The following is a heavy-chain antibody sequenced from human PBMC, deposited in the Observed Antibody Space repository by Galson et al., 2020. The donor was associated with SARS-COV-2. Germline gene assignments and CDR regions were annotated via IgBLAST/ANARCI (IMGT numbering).Heavy chain of an antibody. CDR1: GFSFSGYY. J-gene: IGHJ6*02. CDR3: VRDRPNSGLHSNYYGMDV. Sequence: GESLKISCAASGFSFSGYYMSWIRQAPGKGLEWLSYISSGGYTYYADSVKGRFTVSRDNANNSVHLQMNSLTAEDTAVYYCVRDRPNSGLHSNYYGMDVWGQGTTVIVSS. CDR2: ISSGGYT. V-gene: IGHV3-11*05. D-gene: IGHD1-26*01.